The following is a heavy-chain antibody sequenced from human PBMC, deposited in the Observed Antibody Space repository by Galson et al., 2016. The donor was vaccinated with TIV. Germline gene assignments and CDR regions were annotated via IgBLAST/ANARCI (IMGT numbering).Heavy chain of an antibody. D-gene: IGHD1-1*01. CDR1: GYTFTSYG. CDR3: ARPADTWNDVTFDY. V-gene: IGHV1-18*01. Sequence: SVKVSCKASGYTFTSYGFGWVRQAPGQGLEWMGWISTDNGNTNYAQKFQGRLTLTTETSTSTAYMELRGLTSDDTAMYYCARPADTWNDVTFDYWGQGTLVTVSS. CDR2: ISTDNGNT. J-gene: IGHJ4*02.